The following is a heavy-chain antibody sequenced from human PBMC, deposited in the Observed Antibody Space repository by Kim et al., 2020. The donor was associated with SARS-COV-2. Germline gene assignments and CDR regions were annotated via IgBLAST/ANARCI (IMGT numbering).Heavy chain of an antibody. D-gene: IGHD3-16*01. J-gene: IGHJ4*02. CDR3: ARGGIPPWSD. CDR2: INTVTGNT. V-gene: IGHV1-3*04. Sequence: ASVKVSCKASGYTFSKRAIHWVRQAPGQGLEWMGWINTVTGNTKYSQKFQGRVTITRDTTATTAYLEVTRLTSEDTAKYYCARGGIPPWSDWGQGTLVTVSS. CDR1: GYTFSKRA.